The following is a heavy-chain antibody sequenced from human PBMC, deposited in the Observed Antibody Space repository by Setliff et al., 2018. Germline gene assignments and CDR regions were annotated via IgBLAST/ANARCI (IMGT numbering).Heavy chain of an antibody. CDR3: ARGKYDILTGEYYFDF. V-gene: IGHV1-2*04. Sequence: ASVKVSCKASGYTFTGYYIHWVRQAPGQGLEWMGCLNPNSGGTSSTRKFEGCVTMTRDTSISAAYMELSSLKSNDTAAYYCARGKYDILTGEYYFDFWGQGTLVTVSS. D-gene: IGHD3-9*01. CDR2: LNPNSGGT. J-gene: IGHJ4*02. CDR1: GYTFTGYY.